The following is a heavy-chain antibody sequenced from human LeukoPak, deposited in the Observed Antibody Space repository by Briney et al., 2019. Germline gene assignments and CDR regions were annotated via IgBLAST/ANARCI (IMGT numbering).Heavy chain of an antibody. Sequence: GRSLRLSCAASGFTFSSYGMHWVRQAPGKGLEWVAVIWYDGSNKYYADSVKGRFTISRDNSKNTLYLQMNSLRAEDTAVYYRARDPGNSSGYYFGYWGQGTLVTVSS. V-gene: IGHV3-33*01. J-gene: IGHJ4*02. D-gene: IGHD3-22*01. CDR2: IWYDGSNK. CDR1: GFTFSSYG. CDR3: ARDPGNSSGYYFGY.